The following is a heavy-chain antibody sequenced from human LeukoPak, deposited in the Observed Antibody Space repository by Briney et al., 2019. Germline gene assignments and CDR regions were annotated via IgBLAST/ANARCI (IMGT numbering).Heavy chain of an antibody. CDR3: AKTYYYDSSGYWEYYFDY. J-gene: IGHJ4*02. V-gene: IGHV3-23*01. CDR2: ISGSGGST. CDR1: GFTFSSYA. D-gene: IGHD3-22*01. Sequence: GGSLRLSCAASGFTFSSYAMSWVRQAPGKGLEWVSAISGSGGSTYYADSVKGRFTISRDNSKNTLYLQMNSLRAKDTAVYYCAKTYYYDSSGYWEYYFDYWGQGTLVTVSS.